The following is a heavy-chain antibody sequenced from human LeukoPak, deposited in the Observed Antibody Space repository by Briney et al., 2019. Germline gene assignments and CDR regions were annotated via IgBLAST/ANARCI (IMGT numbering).Heavy chain of an antibody. D-gene: IGHD3-22*01. CDR1: GGSISRYY. Sequence: SETLSLTCTLSGGSISRYYWSWIRQPPGKGLEWIGYIYYSGSTNYNPSLKSRVTISVDTSKNQFSLKLSSVTAADTAVYYCARGGLDYYGMDVWGQGTTVTVSS. J-gene: IGHJ6*02. CDR2: IYYSGST. V-gene: IGHV4-59*01. CDR3: ARGGLDYYGMDV.